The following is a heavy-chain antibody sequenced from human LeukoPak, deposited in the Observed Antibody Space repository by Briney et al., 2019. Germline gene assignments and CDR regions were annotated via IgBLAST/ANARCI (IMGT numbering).Heavy chain of an antibody. CDR3: ASWYHIDY. Sequence: LSLTCTVSGGSISSYYWSWIRQAPGQGLEWVSSTTSSGNTVYYADSVKGRFTISRDNGQKSLYLHMSGLRAEDTAMYYCASWYHIDYWGQGTLVTVSS. D-gene: IGHD2-2*01. CDR2: TTSSGNTV. J-gene: IGHJ4*02. V-gene: IGHV3-11*01. CDR1: GGSISSYY.